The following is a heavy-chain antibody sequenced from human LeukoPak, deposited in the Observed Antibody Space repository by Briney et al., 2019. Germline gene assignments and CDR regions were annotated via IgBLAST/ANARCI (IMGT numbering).Heavy chain of an antibody. D-gene: IGHD2-15*01. CDR1: GGSISSYY. V-gene: IGHV4-59*01. CDR2: IYYSGST. Sequence: SETLSLTCTVSGGSISSYYWSWIRQPPGKGQEWIGYIYYSGSTNYNPSLKSRVTISVDTSKNQFSLKLSSVTAADTAVYYCARSGYCSGGSCSKDYWGQGTLVTVSS. J-gene: IGHJ4*02. CDR3: ARSGYCSGGSCSKDY.